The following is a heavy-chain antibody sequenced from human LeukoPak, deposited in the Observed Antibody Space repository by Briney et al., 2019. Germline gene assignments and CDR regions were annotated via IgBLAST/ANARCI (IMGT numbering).Heavy chain of an antibody. J-gene: IGHJ4*02. CDR1: GFTFSNAW. CDR2: IKSKTDGGTT. Sequence: GGSLRLSCAASGFTFSNAWMSWVRHAPGKGLEWVGRIKSKTDGGTTDYDAPVKGRFTISRDDSKTTLYLQMNSLKTEDTAVYHCTTDPAQYCSSTSCYTKKEDYWGQGTLVTVSS. V-gene: IGHV3-15*01. CDR3: TTDPAQYCSSTSCYTKKEDY. D-gene: IGHD2-2*01.